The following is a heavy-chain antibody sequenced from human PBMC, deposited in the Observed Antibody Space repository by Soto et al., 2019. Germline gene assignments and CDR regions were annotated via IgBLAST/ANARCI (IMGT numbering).Heavy chain of an antibody. Sequence: QLQLQESGPGLVKPAETLSLTCTVFGGSISRSTYYWGWIRQPPGKGLEWIGSIYYSGTTYYNPSLKSSVTISVDTSKNQFSLKLSSVTAADTAVYYCATDLGYGSGSYFDYWGQGTLVTVSS. V-gene: IGHV4-39*01. CDR2: IYYSGTT. CDR3: ATDLGYGSGSYFDY. CDR1: GGSISRSTYY. D-gene: IGHD3-10*01. J-gene: IGHJ4*02.